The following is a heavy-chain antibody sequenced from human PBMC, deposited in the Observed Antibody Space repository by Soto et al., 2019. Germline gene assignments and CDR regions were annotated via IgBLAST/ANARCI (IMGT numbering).Heavy chain of an antibody. V-gene: IGHV4-31*03. J-gene: IGHJ4*02. D-gene: IGHD2-2*01. CDR2: IYYSGST. CDR3: ANLRGTEYYAIDY. CDR1: GGSISSGGYY. Sequence: PSETLSLTCTVSGGSISSGGYYWSWIRQHPGKGLEWIGYIYYSGSTYYNPSLKSRVTISVDTSKNQFSLKLSSVTAADTAVYYCANLRGTEYYAIDYWGQGTLVTVSS.